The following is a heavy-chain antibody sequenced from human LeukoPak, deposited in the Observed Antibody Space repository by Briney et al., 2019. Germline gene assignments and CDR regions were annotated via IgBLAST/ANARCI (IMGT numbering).Heavy chain of an antibody. J-gene: IGHJ4*02. Sequence: PGGSLRLSCAASGFAFDTYAMTWVRQAPGKGLACVSVISDGGTTFYVDSVRGRFTISRDSAKNMLYLQMNDVRAEDTAIYYCAGAPETGHWGQGTLVTVSS. V-gene: IGHV3-23*01. CDR2: ISDGGTT. CDR1: GFAFDTYA. CDR3: AGAPETGH. D-gene: IGHD5-24*01.